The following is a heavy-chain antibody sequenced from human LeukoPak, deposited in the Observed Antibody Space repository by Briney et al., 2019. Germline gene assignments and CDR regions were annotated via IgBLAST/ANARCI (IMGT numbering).Heavy chain of an antibody. V-gene: IGHV4-59*01. CDR1: AGSISTYY. J-gene: IGHJ6*03. Sequence: SETLSLTCTVSAGSISTYYWSWIRQPPGKGLEWIGYIYYSGSTNYNPSLKSRVTISVDTSKNQFSLKVSSVTAADTAVYYCARVGGYRGYMDVWGKGTTVTVSS. D-gene: IGHD5-12*01. CDR3: ARVGGYRGYMDV. CDR2: IYYSGST.